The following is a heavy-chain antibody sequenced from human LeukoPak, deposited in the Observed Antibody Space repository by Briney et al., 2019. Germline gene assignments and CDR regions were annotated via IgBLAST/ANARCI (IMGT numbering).Heavy chain of an antibody. CDR2: ISSYNGNT. CDR1: GYTFTSYG. D-gene: IGHD7-27*01. J-gene: IGHJ4*02. CDR3: AREGGAWGFDY. Sequence: ASVKVSCKASGYTFTSYGISWVRQAPGQGLEWMGWISSYNGNTHYAQKLQGRVTMTTDTSTSTAYMELSSLRSEDTAVYYCAREGGAWGFDYWGQGTLVTVSS. V-gene: IGHV1-18*01.